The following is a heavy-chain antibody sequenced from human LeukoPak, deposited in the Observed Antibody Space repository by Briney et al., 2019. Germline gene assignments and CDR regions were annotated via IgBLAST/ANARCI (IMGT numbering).Heavy chain of an antibody. D-gene: IGHD2-2*01. CDR3: ARGGDIVVVPAAMSRLSWSDP. V-gene: IGHV4-4*07. CDR1: GGSISSYY. CDR2: IYTSGST. J-gene: IGHJ5*02. Sequence: PSETLSLTCTASGGSISSYYWSWIRQPAGKGLEWIGRIYTSGSTNYNPSLKSRVTMSVDTSKNQFSLKLSSVTAADTAVYYCARGGDIVVVPAAMSRLSWSDPWGQGTLVTVSS.